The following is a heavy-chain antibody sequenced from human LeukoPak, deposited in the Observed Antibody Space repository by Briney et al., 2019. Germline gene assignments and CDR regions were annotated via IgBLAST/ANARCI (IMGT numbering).Heavy chain of an antibody. CDR1: GGSFSGYY. D-gene: IGHD3-3*01. CDR2: INHSGST. J-gene: IGHJ4*02. CDR3: ARAHDFWSGYLSY. Sequence: PSETLSLTCAVYGGSFSGYYWSWIRQPPGKGLEWIGEINHSGSTNYNPSLESRVTISVDTSKNQFSLKLSSVTAADTAVYYCARAHDFWSGYLSYWGQGTLVTVSS. V-gene: IGHV4-34*01.